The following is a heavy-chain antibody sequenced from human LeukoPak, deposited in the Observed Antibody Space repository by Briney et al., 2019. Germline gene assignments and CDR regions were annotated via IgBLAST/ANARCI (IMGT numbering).Heavy chain of an antibody. V-gene: IGHV3-7*03. D-gene: IGHD3-10*01. CDR1: GFTFTSYW. J-gene: IGHJ4*02. Sequence: PGGSLRLSCAASGFTFTSYWMTWVRQAPGKGLEWVGNIKQDGSEKYYVDSVKGRFTISRDNAKNSLYLQMNSLRAEDMALYYCAKASRGSFDYWGQGTLVTVSS. CDR3: AKASRGSFDY. CDR2: IKQDGSEK.